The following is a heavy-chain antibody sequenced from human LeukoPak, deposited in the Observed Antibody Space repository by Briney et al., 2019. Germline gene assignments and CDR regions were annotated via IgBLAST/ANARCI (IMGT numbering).Heavy chain of an antibody. CDR1: GGSISSYY. J-gene: IGHJ6*02. Sequence: SETLSLTCTVSGGSISSYYWSWIRQPPGKGLEWIGYINYSGSTNYNPSLKSRVTISVDTSKNQFSLKLSSVTAADTAVYYCARSYYYGMDVWGQGTTVTVSS. CDR3: ARSYYYGMDV. CDR2: INYSGST. V-gene: IGHV4-59*01.